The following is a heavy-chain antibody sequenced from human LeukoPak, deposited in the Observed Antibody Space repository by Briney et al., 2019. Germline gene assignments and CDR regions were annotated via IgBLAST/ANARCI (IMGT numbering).Heavy chain of an antibody. V-gene: IGHV3-30*02. Sequence: PGGSLRLSCAASGFTFSSYGMHWVRQAPGKGLEWVAFIRYDGSNKYYADSVKGRFTISRDNSKNTLYLQMNSLRAEDTAVYYCARENRRYYDSSGLFDYWGQGTLVTVSS. CDR2: IRYDGSNK. CDR3: ARENRRYYDSSGLFDY. J-gene: IGHJ4*02. CDR1: GFTFSSYG. D-gene: IGHD3-22*01.